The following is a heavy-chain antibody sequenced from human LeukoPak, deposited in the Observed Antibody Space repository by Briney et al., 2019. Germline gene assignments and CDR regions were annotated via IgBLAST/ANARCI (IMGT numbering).Heavy chain of an antibody. CDR1: GYTFTSYA. CDR3: ASYDILTGDNWFDP. D-gene: IGHD3-9*01. V-gene: IGHV7-4-1*04. Sequence: ASVKVSCKASGYTFTSYAMNWVRQAPGQGLEWMGWINTNTGNPTYAQGFTGRFVFSLDTSVSMAYLQISSLKAEDTAVYYCASYDILTGDNWFDPWGQGTLVTVSS. CDR2: INTNTGNP. J-gene: IGHJ5*02.